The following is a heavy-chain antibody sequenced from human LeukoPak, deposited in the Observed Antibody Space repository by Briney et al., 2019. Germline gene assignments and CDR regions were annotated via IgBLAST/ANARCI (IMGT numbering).Heavy chain of an antibody. D-gene: IGHD3-22*01. CDR3: TAGEKHYYDSSGYYPLDY. Sequence: SETLSLTCTVSGGSVSSYYWSWIRQPPGKTLEWVGYRHYSGSTNYNPSLKTRVTMSVDTSENQFSLKLSSVTDADTAVYYCTAGEKHYYDSSGYYPLDYWGQGTLVTVSS. CDR1: GGSVSSYY. CDR2: RHYSGST. V-gene: IGHV4-59*02. J-gene: IGHJ4*02.